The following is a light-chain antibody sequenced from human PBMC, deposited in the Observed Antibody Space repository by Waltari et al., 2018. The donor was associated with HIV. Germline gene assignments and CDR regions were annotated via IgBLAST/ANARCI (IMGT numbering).Light chain of an antibody. CDR3: CAYAGGLE. CDR2: EDN. CDR1: ISDTRTYNL. J-gene: IGLJ2*01. V-gene: IGLV2-23*01. Sequence: QSALTQPASVSGYPGQSITISCTATISDTRTYNLVSWYQLYPGKAPKLIIYEDNKLPSGVSNRFSGSKSADTASLTISGLQAEDEADYYCCAYAGGLEFGGGTKLTVL.